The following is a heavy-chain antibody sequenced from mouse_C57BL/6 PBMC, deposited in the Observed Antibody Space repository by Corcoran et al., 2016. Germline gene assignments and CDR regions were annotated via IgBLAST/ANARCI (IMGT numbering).Heavy chain of an antibody. CDR1: GYTFTDYY. Sequence: QVQLKQSGAELVRPRASVKLSCKASGYTFTDYYINWVKQRPGQGLEWIARIYPGSGNTYYNEKFKGKATLTAEKSSSTAYMQLSSLTSEDSAVYFCARDGNYEYWGQGTTLPVSS. J-gene: IGHJ2*01. D-gene: IGHD2-1*01. CDR2: IYPGSGNT. V-gene: IGHV1-76*01. CDR3: ARDGNYEY.